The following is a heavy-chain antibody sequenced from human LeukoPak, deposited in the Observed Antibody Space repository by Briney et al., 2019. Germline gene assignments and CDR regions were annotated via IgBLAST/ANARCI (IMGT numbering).Heavy chain of an antibody. CDR2: IYSGGST. V-gene: IGHV3-66*01. D-gene: IGHD2-2*01. J-gene: IGHJ6*02. CDR1: GFTVSSNY. CDR3: ARDRSAAMGPRYYYGMDV. Sequence: GGSLRLSCAASGFTVSSNYMSWVRQAPGKGLEWVSVIYSGGSTYYADSVKGRFTISRDNSKNTPYLQMNSLRAEDTAVYYCARDRSAAMGPRYYYGMDVWGQGTTVTVSS.